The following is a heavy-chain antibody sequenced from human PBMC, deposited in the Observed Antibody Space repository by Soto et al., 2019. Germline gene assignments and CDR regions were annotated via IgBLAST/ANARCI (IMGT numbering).Heavy chain of an antibody. CDR1: GFTFSDYY. CDR2: ISSSSSYT. Sequence: PGGSLRLSCAASGFTFSDYYMSWIRQAPGKGLEWVSYISSSSSYTNYADSVKGRFTISRDNAKNSLYLQMNSLRAEDTAVYYCARDRRCSGGSCYSVRDEYNWFDPWGQGTLVTVSS. CDR3: ARDRRCSGGSCYSVRDEYNWFDP. V-gene: IGHV3-11*06. D-gene: IGHD2-15*01. J-gene: IGHJ5*02.